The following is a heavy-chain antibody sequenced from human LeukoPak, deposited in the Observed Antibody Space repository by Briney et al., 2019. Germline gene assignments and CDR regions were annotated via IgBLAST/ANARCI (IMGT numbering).Heavy chain of an antibody. Sequence: PSETLSLTCTVSGGSISSYSWSWIRQPPGKGLEWIGYIYYSGSTNYNPSLKSRVTISVDTSKNQFSLKLSSVTAADTAVYYCARLGETRVVPAAPLYYYYMDVWGKGTTVTVCS. J-gene: IGHJ6*03. D-gene: IGHD2-2*01. CDR1: GGSISSYS. V-gene: IGHV4-59*01. CDR3: ARLGETRVVPAAPLYYYYMDV. CDR2: IYYSGST.